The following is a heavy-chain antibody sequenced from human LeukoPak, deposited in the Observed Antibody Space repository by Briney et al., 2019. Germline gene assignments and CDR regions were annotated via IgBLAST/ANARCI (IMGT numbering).Heavy chain of an antibody. CDR2: IIPIFGTA. Sequence: SVKVSCKASRGTFSSYAISWVRQAPGQGLEWMGGIIPIFGTANYAQKFQGRVTITADESTSTAYMELSSLRSEDTAVYYCASRTPRRGVYCSSTSCYTRVPFDPWGQGTLVTVSS. CDR1: RGTFSSYA. J-gene: IGHJ5*02. V-gene: IGHV1-69*13. CDR3: ASRTPRRGVYCSSTSCYTRVPFDP. D-gene: IGHD2-2*02.